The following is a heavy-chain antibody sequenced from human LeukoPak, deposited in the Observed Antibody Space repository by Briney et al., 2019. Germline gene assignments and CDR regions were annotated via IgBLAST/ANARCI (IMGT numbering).Heavy chain of an antibody. Sequence: GGSLRLSCVVSGFTFKNYAMSWVRQAPGKGLECVSSIRDSGNGTDYADSVKGRFTVSRDNAKNTLYIEMNSLRAEDTAVYYCARDGSWGDYQFYFYMDVWGKGTTVTVSS. J-gene: IGHJ6*03. CDR1: GFTFKNYA. CDR2: IRDSGNGT. CDR3: ARDGSWGDYQFYFYMDV. V-gene: IGHV3-23*01. D-gene: IGHD2-2*01.